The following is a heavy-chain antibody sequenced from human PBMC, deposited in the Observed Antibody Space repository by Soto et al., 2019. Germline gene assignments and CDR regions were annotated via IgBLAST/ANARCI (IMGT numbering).Heavy chain of an antibody. V-gene: IGHV4-34*01. Sequence: SETLSLTCAVYGGSFSGYYWSWIRQPPGKGLEWIGEINHSGSTNYNPSLKSRVTISVDTSKNQFSLKLSSVTAADTAVYYCARGSPISSGYYYGNYYYYGIDVWGQGTTVTVSS. CDR1: GGSFSGYY. D-gene: IGHD3-22*01. CDR3: ARGSPISSGYYYGNYYYYGIDV. CDR2: INHSGST. J-gene: IGHJ6*02.